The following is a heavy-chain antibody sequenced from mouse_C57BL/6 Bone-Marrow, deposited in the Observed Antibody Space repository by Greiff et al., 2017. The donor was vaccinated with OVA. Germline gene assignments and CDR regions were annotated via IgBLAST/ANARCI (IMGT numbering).Heavy chain of an antibody. J-gene: IGHJ4*01. CDR2: IHPSDSDT. CDR3: ATPYDYPYAMDY. V-gene: IGHV1-74*01. CDR1: GYTFTSYW. D-gene: IGHD2-4*01. Sequence: VKLQQPGAELVKPGASVKVSCKASGYTFTSYWMHWVKQRPGQGLEWIGRIHPSDSDTNYNQKFKGKATLTVDKSSSTAYMQLSSLTSEDSAVYYCATPYDYPYAMDYWGQGTSVTVSS.